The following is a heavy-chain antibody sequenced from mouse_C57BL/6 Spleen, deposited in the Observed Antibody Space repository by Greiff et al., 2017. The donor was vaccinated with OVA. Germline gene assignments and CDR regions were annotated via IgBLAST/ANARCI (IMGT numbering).Heavy chain of an antibody. Sequence: EVQLLQSVAGLVKPGASLKLSCAASGFTFSSYSMSWVRQRPEKRLEWVAYISRGNDYTNYAANVKGQVTISRDTARNTLYLQMSSLTSEDTAMYYCTRDDDGAMDYWGQGTSVTVSS. CDR3: TRDDDGAMDY. J-gene: IGHJ4*01. CDR2: ISRGNDYT. D-gene: IGHD2-4*01. CDR1: GFTFSSYS. V-gene: IGHV5-9-1*02.